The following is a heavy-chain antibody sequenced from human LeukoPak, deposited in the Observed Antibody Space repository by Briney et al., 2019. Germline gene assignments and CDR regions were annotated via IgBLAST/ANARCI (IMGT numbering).Heavy chain of an antibody. V-gene: IGHV3-11*01. CDR1: GFTFSDYY. D-gene: IGHD2-2*03. Sequence: PGGSLRLSCAASGFTFSDYYMSWIRQAPGKGLEWVSYISSSGSTIYYADSVKGRFTISRDNAKNSLYLQMNSLRAEDTAVYYCARSRVDIVVVPAARNVCYYYGMDVWGQGTTVTVSS. CDR2: ISSSGSTI. CDR3: ARSRVDIVVVPAARNVCYYYGMDV. J-gene: IGHJ6*02.